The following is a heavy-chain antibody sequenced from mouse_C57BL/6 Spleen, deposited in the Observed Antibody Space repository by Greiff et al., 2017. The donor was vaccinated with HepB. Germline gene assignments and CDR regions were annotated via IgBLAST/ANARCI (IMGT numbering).Heavy chain of an antibody. J-gene: IGHJ4*01. CDR2: SRNKANDYTT. Sequence: EVNVVESGGGLVQSGRSLRLSCATSGFTFSDFYMEWVRQAPGKGLEWIAASRNKANDYTTEYSASVKGRFIVSRDTSQSILYLQMNALRAEDTAIYYCARDAHYYGSTFYYAMDYWGQGTSVTVSS. CDR3: ARDAHYYGSTFYYAMDY. CDR1: GFTFSDFY. D-gene: IGHD1-1*01. V-gene: IGHV7-1*01.